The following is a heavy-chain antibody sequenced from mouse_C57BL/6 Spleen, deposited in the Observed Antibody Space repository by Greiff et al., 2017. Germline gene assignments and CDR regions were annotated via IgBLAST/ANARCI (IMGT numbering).Heavy chain of an antibody. J-gene: IGHJ3*01. D-gene: IGHD1-1*01. CDR1: GYTFTDYY. CDR3: AREDGSSLFAY. CDR2: INPNNGGT. V-gene: IGHV1-26*01. Sequence: EVQLQQSGPELVKPGASVKISCKASGYTFTDYYMNWVKQSHGKSLEWIGDINPNNGGTSYNQQFKGKATLTVDKSSSTAYMELRSLTSEDSAVYYCAREDGSSLFAYWGQGTLVTVSA.